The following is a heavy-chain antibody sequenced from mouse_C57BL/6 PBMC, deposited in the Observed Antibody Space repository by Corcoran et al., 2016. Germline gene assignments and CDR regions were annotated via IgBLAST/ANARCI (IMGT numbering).Heavy chain of an antibody. J-gene: IGHJ3*01. D-gene: IGHD1-1*02. CDR3: ATNGVVGNPWFAY. V-gene: IGHV1-26*01. Sequence: EVQLQQSGPELVKPGASVKISCKASGYTFTDYYMNWVKQSHGKSLEWIGDINPNNGGTSYNQKFKGKATLTVDKSSSTAYMELRSLTSEDSAVYYCATNGVVGNPWFAYWGQGTLVTVSA. CDR1: GYTFTDYY. CDR2: INPNNGGT.